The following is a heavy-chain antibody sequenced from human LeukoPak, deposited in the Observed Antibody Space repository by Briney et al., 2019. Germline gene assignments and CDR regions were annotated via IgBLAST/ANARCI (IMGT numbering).Heavy chain of an antibody. Sequence: GASVKVSCKASGLPFTTYGITWVRQAPGQGLEWMGWISNYNGNTNYARKLQGRVTMTTDTSTSTAYMEMRSLRSDDTAVYYCAGVTRWTTTISPWLSYYYMDVWGKGTTVTISS. CDR3: AGVTRWTTTISPWLSYYYMDV. V-gene: IGHV1-18*01. CDR1: GLPFTTYG. CDR2: ISNYNGNT. J-gene: IGHJ6*03. D-gene: IGHD3/OR15-3a*01.